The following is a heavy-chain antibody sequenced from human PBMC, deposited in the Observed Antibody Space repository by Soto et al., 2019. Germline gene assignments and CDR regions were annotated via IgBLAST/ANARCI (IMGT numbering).Heavy chain of an antibody. J-gene: IGHJ5*02. CDR3: ARINLQLEQNWFDP. CDR2: IYYSGST. CDR1: GGSISSYY. Sequence: QVQLQASGPGLVKPSETLSLTCTGSGGSISSYYWSWIRQPPGKGLEWIGYIYYSGSTNYNPCLTSRVTIAVDTSKNQFSLKLSSVTAADTAVYYCARINLQLEQNWFDPWGQGTLVTVSS. D-gene: IGHD6-6*01. V-gene: IGHV4-59*01.